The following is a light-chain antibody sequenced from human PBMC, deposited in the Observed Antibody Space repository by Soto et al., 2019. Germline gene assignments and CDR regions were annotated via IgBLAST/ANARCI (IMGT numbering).Light chain of an antibody. CDR3: QQRSNWSPPFT. Sequence: EIVLTQSPGTLSLSPGDEATLSCKASQAVTSKFLAWYQQKPGQPPRLLILGASTRATGIADRFSGSGSGTDFTLTISRLEPEDFAVYYCQQRSNWSPPFTFGPGTKVEMK. V-gene: IGKV3D-20*02. CDR2: GAS. J-gene: IGKJ2*01. CDR1: QAVTSKF.